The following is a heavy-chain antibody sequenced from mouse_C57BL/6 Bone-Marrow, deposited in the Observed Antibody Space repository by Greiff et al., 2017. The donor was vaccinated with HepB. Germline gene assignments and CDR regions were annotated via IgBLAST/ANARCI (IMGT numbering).Heavy chain of an antibody. V-gene: IGHV1-82*01. D-gene: IGHD1-1*01. Sequence: VQLQQSGPELVKPGASVKISCKASGYAFSSSWMNWVKQRPGKGLEWIGRIYPGDGDTNYNGKFKGKATLTADKSSSTAYMQLSSLTSEDSAVYFCARRAGITTVVEDFDYWGQGTTLTVSS. CDR2: IYPGDGDT. CDR3: ARRAGITTVVEDFDY. CDR1: GYAFSSSW. J-gene: IGHJ2*01.